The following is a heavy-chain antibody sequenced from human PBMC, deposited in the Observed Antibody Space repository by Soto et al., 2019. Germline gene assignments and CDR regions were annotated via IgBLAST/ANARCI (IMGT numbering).Heavy chain of an antibody. D-gene: IGHD3-22*01. CDR3: AREYDSSGYFFDY. CDR1: GYTFTSYA. V-gene: IGHV1-3*01. CDR2: INAGNGNT. J-gene: IGHJ4*02. Sequence: QVQLVQSGAEVKKPGASVKVSCKASGYTFTSYAMHWVRQAPGQRPEWMGWINAGNGNTKYSQNFQGRVTITRDTSASTAYMELSSLRSEDTAVYYCAREYDSSGYFFDYRGQGTLVTVSS.